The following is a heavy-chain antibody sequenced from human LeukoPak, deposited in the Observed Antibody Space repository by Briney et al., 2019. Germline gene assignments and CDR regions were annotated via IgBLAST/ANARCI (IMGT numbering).Heavy chain of an antibody. Sequence: PSETLSLTCAVYGGSFSGYYWSWIRQPPGKGLEWIGEINHSGSTNYNPSLKSRVTISVDTSKNQFSLKLSSVTAADTAVYYCARAGPGYDFWSGYSTFDYWAREPWSPSPQ. CDR3: ARAGPGYDFWSGYSTFDY. V-gene: IGHV4-34*01. CDR2: INHSGST. CDR1: GGSFSGYY. D-gene: IGHD3-3*01. J-gene: IGHJ4*02.